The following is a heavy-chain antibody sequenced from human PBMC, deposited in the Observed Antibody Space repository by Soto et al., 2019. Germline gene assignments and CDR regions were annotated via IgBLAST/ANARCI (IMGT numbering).Heavy chain of an antibody. CDR3: ARTYYYDSSRGMDV. CDR2: IYDSGST. V-gene: IGHV4-59*01. D-gene: IGHD3-22*01. CDR1: GFSISSYY. Sequence: AETLCLTCTVSGFSISSYYWSWVRQPPGKGLEWVGYIYDSGSTNYNPSLKSRVTISVDTSKNKLSLKLSSVTAADTAVYYCARTYYYDSSRGMDVWGQGTTVTVSS. J-gene: IGHJ6*02.